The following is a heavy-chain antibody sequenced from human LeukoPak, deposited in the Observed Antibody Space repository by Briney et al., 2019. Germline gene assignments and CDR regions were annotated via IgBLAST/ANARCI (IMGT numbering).Heavy chain of an antibody. CDR2: IYTSGST. V-gene: IGHV4-61*02. CDR3: ARLINLRLGTEEVDY. Sequence: SETLSLTCTVSGGSLSSGSYYWSWIRQPAGKGLEWIGRIYTSGSTNYNPSLKSRVTISVDTSKNQFSLKLSSVTAADTAVYYCARLINLRLGTEEVDYWGQGTLVTVSS. CDR1: GGSLSSGSYY. J-gene: IGHJ4*02. D-gene: IGHD7-27*01.